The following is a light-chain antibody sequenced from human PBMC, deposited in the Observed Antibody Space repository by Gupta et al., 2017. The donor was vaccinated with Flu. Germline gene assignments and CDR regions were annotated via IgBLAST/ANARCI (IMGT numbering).Light chain of an antibody. CDR2: GAS. J-gene: IGKJ1*01. CDR1: HNVNNY. V-gene: IGKV3-15*01. Sequence: EVVMTQSPATLSVSPGEGATLSCRASHNVNNYLAWYQQRPGQAPRLLIFGASIGATGTPARFSGSGSGTEFTLTISSLQSEDFAVYYCQQYNDWPRTFGQGTKVEI. CDR3: QQYNDWPRT.